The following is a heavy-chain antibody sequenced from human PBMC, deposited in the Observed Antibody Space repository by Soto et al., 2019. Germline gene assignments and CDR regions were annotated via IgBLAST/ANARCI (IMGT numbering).Heavy chain of an antibody. CDR1: NGSLSIKD. D-gene: IGHD3-10*01. CDR2: IYYSGST. V-gene: IGHV4-59*01. CDR3: ARSFMVPVDFFDY. J-gene: IGHJ4*02. Sequence: SWTMALTCAVCNGSLSIKDWGWIRQSSGKGLEWIGNIYYSGSTNYNPSLKSRVTMSVDTSKNQFTLKLSSVTAADTGVYFCARSFMVPVDFFDYWGQGTLVTVSS.